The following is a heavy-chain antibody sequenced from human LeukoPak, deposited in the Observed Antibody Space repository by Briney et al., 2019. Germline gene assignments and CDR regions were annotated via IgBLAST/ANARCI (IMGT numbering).Heavy chain of an antibody. D-gene: IGHD3-22*01. V-gene: IGHV4-30-2*01. CDR2: IYDRGPA. Sequence: SQTLSLTCTVSGYAITSGGFSWNWIRQPPGKGLEWIGCIYDRGPAYYDPSLKSRFTISVDRPKNQFFLNVTSLTAADTAVYYCASLYYYDSSGYYPPDFDYWGQGTLVTVSS. J-gene: IGHJ4*02. CDR3: ASLYYYDSSGYYPPDFDY. CDR1: GYAITSGGFS.